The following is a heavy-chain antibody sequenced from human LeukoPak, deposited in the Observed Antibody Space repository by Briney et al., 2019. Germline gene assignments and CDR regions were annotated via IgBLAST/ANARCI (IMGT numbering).Heavy chain of an antibody. CDR2: IYHSGST. V-gene: IGHV4-4*02. J-gene: IGHJ4*02. D-gene: IGHD3-3*01. CDR3: ANWVLGGTIFGVPTDY. Sequence: SETLSLTCAVSGGSISSSNWWSWVRQPPGKGLEWIGEIYHSGSTNYNPSLKSRVTISVDKSKNQFSLKLSSVTAADTAVYYCANWVLGGTIFGVPTDYWGQGTLVTVSS. CDR1: GGSISSSNW.